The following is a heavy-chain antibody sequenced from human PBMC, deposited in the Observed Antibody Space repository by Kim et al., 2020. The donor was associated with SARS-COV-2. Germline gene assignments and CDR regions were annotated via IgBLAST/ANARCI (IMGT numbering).Heavy chain of an antibody. CDR2: IYYSGST. J-gene: IGHJ6*01. D-gene: IGHD2-2*01. CDR1: GGSISSSSYY. CDR3: ARRPVSYYYYYGMDV. V-gene: IGHV4-39*01. Sequence: SETLSLTCTVSGGSISSSSYYWGWIRQPPGKGLEWIGSIYYSGSTYYNPSLKSRVTISVDTSKNQFSLKLSSVTAADTAVYYCARRPVSYYYYYGMDVWG.